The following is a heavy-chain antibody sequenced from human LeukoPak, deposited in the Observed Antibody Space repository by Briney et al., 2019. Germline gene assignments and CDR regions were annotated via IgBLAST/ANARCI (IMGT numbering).Heavy chain of an antibody. Sequence: GGSLRLSCAASGFTFSSYGMHWVRQAPGKGLEWVAFIRYDGSGKYYADSVKGRFTISRDNSKNTLYLQMNSLRAEDTAVYYCAKPVLLWFGELERWGQGTLVTVSS. CDR2: IRYDGSGK. CDR1: GFTFSSYG. CDR3: AKPVLLWFGELER. V-gene: IGHV3-30*02. J-gene: IGHJ4*02. D-gene: IGHD3-10*01.